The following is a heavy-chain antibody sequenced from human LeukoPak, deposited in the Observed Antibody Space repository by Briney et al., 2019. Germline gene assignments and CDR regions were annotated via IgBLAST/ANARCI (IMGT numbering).Heavy chain of an antibody. Sequence: SSETLSLTCTVSGGSISSSSYYWGWIRQPPGKGLEWIGSIYYSGSTYYNPSLKSRVTISVDTSKNQFSLKLSSVTAADTAVYYCARSRAARPNWFDPWGQGTLVTVSS. CDR2: IYYSGST. V-gene: IGHV4-39*01. CDR1: GGSISSSSYY. D-gene: IGHD6-6*01. J-gene: IGHJ5*02. CDR3: ARSRAARPNWFDP.